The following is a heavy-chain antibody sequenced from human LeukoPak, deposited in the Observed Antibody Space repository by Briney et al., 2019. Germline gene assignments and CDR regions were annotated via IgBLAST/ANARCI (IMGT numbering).Heavy chain of an antibody. Sequence: GGSLRLSCAASGFTFSSYEMNWVRQAPGKGLEWVSYIGSGGTTIYYADSVKGRFTISRDNAKNSLYLQMNSLRAEDTAVYYCAREAVTYFDYWGQGTLVTVSS. CDR3: AREAVTYFDY. J-gene: IGHJ4*02. CDR1: GFTFSSYE. D-gene: IGHD4-17*01. V-gene: IGHV3-48*03. CDR2: IGSGGTTI.